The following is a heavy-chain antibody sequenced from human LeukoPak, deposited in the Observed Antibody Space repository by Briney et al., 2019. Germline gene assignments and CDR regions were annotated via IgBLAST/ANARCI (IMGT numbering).Heavy chain of an antibody. CDR3: AKNRRLLGD. CDR2: ISGSGAAI. CDR1: GFTFSDVY. V-gene: IGHV3-11*01. J-gene: IGHJ4*02. Sequence: GGSLTLSCAVSGFTFSDVYMTWVRQAPGAGLEFISCISGSGAAIYYADSAQGRFTISRDNGKKSVYLQMKGLRADDTAVYYCAKNRRLLGDWGQRTLVTVSS. D-gene: IGHD1-14*01.